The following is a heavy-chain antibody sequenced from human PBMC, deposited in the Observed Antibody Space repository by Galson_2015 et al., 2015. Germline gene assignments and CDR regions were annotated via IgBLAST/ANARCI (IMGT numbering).Heavy chain of an antibody. J-gene: IGHJ3*02. V-gene: IGHV3-20*01. CDR1: GFTFDDYG. CDR2: INWNGGST. Sequence: SLRLSCAASGFTFDDYGMSWVRQAPGKGLEWVSGINWNGGSTGYADSVKGRFTISRDNAKNSLYLQMNSLRAEDTALYHCAREGGQWLVLDLGAFDIWGQGTMVTVSS. CDR3: AREGGQWLVLDLGAFDI. D-gene: IGHD6-19*01.